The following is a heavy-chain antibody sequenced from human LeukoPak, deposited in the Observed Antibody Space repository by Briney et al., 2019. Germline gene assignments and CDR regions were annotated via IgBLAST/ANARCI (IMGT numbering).Heavy chain of an antibody. CDR3: AKTRPLDSSSWSHGDY. CDR2: IRTNPNNYAT. Sequence: GGSLRLSCAASGFTFSGSTIHWVRQASGKGLEWVGRIRTNPNNYATAYGTSVKGRFTLSRDDSRNTAYLQMNSLRAEDTAVYYCAKTRPLDSSSWSHGDYWGQGTLVTVSS. J-gene: IGHJ4*02. D-gene: IGHD6-13*01. CDR1: GFTFSGST. V-gene: IGHV3-73*01.